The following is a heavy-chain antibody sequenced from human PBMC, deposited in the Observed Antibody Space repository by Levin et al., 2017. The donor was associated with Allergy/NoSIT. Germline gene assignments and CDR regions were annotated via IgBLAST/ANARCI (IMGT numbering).Heavy chain of an antibody. J-gene: IGHJ6*03. CDR2: ISWDGVST. Sequence: QPGGSLRLSCAASGFTFDDYTMHWVRQAPGKGLEWVSLISWDGVSTYYADSVKGRFTISRDNSKNSLYLQMNSLRTEDTALYFCAKDFLPAAIGYYFYMDVWGKGTTVTVSS. V-gene: IGHV3-43*01. CDR1: GFTFDDYT. CDR3: AKDFLPAAIGYYFYMDV. D-gene: IGHD2-2*01.